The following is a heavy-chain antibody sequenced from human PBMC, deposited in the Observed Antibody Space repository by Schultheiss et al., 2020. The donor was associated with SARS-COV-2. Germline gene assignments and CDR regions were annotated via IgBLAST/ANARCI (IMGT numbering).Heavy chain of an antibody. CDR3: AREPEGSDY. D-gene: IGHD1-14*01. J-gene: IGHJ4*02. CDR2: TNEDGRIT. CDR1: GFTFSSYW. Sequence: GGSLRLSCAASGFTFSSYWMHWVRQAPGKGLVWVSRTNEDGRITDYADSVRGRFTISRDNAKNTLFLQMNSLRAEDTAMYYCAREPEGSDYWGQGTLVTVSS. V-gene: IGHV3-74*01.